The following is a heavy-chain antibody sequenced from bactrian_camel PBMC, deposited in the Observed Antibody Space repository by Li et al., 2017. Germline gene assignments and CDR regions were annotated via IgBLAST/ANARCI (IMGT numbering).Heavy chain of an antibody. CDR1: GFTFSNYA. V-gene: IGHV3S42*01. Sequence: VQLVESGGGLVQPGGSLRLSCTASGFTFSNYAMTWVRQAPGKGLEWVSRINNYDGTEAYADSVKGRFTISRDNAKNSLLLQLNSLKTEDTAMYYCGSGLLQHHFYWGQGTQVTVS. J-gene: IGHJ4*01. D-gene: IGHD2*01. CDR2: INNYDGTE. CDR3: GSGLLQHHFY.